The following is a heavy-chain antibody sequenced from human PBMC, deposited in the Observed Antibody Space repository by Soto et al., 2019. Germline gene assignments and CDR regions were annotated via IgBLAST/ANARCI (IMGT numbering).Heavy chain of an antibody. CDR3: ARLTSYDSSGDSCY. CDR2: ISSSSSYI. V-gene: IGHV3-21*01. Sequence: EVQLVESGGGLVKPGGSLRLSCAASGFTFSSYSMNWVRQAPGKGLEWVSSISSSSSYIYYADSVKGRFTISRDNAKNPLYLQMTSPRAADTAVYYCARLTSYDSSGDSCYWGQGTVVTVSS. D-gene: IGHD3-22*01. CDR1: GFTFSSYS. J-gene: IGHJ4*02.